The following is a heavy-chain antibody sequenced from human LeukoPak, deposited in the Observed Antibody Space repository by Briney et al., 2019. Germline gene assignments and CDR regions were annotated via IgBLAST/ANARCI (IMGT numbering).Heavy chain of an antibody. CDR3: ARWNTAMAFDY. V-gene: IGHV3-21*01. Sequence: PGGSLRLSCAASGFTFSSYSMNWVRQAPGKGLEWVSSISSSSSYIYYADSVKGQFTISRDNAKNSLYLQMNSLRAEDTAVYYCARWNTAMAFDYWGQGTLVTVSS. CDR2: ISSSSSYI. J-gene: IGHJ4*02. D-gene: IGHD5-18*01. CDR1: GFTFSSYS.